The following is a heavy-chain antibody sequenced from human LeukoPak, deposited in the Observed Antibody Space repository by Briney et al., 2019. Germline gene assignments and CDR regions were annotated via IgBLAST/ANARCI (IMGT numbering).Heavy chain of an antibody. D-gene: IGHD2-21*02. J-gene: IGHJ4*02. CDR3: AKFSAVVTATGMIDY. V-gene: IGHV3-23*01. CDR2: ISGSGGST. CDR1: GFTFSSYA. Sequence: GGSLRLSCAASGFTFSSYAMSWVRQAPGKGLEWVSAISGSGGSTYYADSVKGRFTISRDNSKNTLYLQINSLRAEDTAVYYCAKFSAVVTATGMIDYWGQGTLVTVSS.